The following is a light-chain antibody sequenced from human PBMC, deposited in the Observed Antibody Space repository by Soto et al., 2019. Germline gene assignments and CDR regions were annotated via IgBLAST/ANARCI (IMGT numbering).Light chain of an antibody. J-gene: IGLJ2*01. V-gene: IGLV4-60*02. CDR2: LEGRGSY. CDR1: SGHSTYI. CDR3: ESWDTNVVV. Sequence: QSVLTLSSSAAASLGSSVKLTCTLTSGHSTYIIAWHHKQPEKDRRYCMKLEGRGSYNKRSGIPDRFSGPSSGADRYLTIYDREFEGEAGYYCESWDTNVVVFGGGSKGTVL.